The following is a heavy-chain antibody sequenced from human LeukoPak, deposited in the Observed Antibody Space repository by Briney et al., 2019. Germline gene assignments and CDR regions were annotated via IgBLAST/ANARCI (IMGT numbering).Heavy chain of an antibody. V-gene: IGHV1-2*02. J-gene: IGHJ6*03. CDR3: ARGRYSGYSNYYYYMDV. CDR1: GYTFTGYY. CDR2: INPNSGGT. Sequence: ASVKVSCKASGYTFTGYYIHWVRQAPGQGLEWMGWINPNSGGTNYAQKFQGRVTMTRDTSISTAYMELSRLRSDDTAVYYCARGRYSGYSNYYYYMDVWGKGTTVTVSS. D-gene: IGHD5-12*01.